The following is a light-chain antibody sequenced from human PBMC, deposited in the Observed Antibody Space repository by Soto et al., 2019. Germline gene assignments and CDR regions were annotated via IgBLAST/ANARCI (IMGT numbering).Light chain of an antibody. J-gene: IGLJ2*01. V-gene: IGLV1-47*01. CDR2: RND. Sequence: QSVLTQPPSASGTPGQRVTISCSGSSSNIERNYVYWYQQLPGSAPKLLIYRNDQRPSGVPDRFSGSKSRTSASLAISGRRSEDEAEYYCAAWDDSVSAVVFGGGTK. CDR1: SSNIERNY. CDR3: AAWDDSVSAVV.